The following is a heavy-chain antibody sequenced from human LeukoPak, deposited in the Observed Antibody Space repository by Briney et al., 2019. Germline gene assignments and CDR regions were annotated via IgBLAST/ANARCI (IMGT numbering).Heavy chain of an antibody. V-gene: IGHV1-46*01. J-gene: IGHJ6*03. D-gene: IGHD3-10*01. CDR2: MNPSSGGT. CDR1: GYTFSSDY. Sequence: ASVKVSCKASGYTFSSDYMNWVRESPGQGLEWWGIMNPSSGGTSYAQKFQGRVTMTRDTSTSTVYMELSSLRSEDTAVYYCARGLRITMVRAYYYYYMDVWGKGTTVSVSS. CDR3: ARGLRITMVRAYYYYYMDV.